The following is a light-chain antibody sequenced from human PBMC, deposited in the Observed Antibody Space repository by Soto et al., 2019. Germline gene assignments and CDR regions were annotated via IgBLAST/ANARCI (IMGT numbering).Light chain of an antibody. Sequence: EIVLTQSPGTLSLSPGERATLSCRASQSVSRSNLAWYQQKPGQAPRLLIYGASSRATGIPDRFSGSGSGTDFTLTISRLEPEDFAVYYCQQYSSSPQTFGQGNKVEIK. CDR2: GAS. CDR3: QQYSSSPQT. CDR1: QSVSRSN. J-gene: IGKJ1*01. V-gene: IGKV3-20*01.